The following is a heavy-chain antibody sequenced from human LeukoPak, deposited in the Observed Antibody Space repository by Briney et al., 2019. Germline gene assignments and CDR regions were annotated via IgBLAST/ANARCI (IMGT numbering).Heavy chain of an antibody. V-gene: IGHV1-69*05. CDR3: ARLPLWGDAFDI. J-gene: IGHJ3*02. CDR2: IIPIFGTA. Sequence: ASVKVSCKASGGTFSSYAISWVRQAPGQGLEWMGGIIPIFGTANYAQKFQGRVTMTRDTSISTAYMELSRLRSDDTAVHYCARLPLWGDAFDIWGQGTMVTVSS. CDR1: GGTFSSYA. D-gene: IGHD2-21*01.